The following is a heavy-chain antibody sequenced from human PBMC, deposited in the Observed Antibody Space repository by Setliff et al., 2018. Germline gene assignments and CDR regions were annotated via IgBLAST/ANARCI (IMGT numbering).Heavy chain of an antibody. J-gene: IGHJ4*02. D-gene: IGHD4-17*01. CDR3: ARHDPNYGDALDY. V-gene: IGHV5-51*01. CDR2: IYPGDSDT. Sequence: GESLKISCKGSGYNFTTYWIGWVRQMPGKGLEWMGVIYPGDSDTKYSPSFEGQVTISVDKSISTAYLRWSSLKASDTAMYYCARHDPNYGDALDYWGQGTLVTVSS. CDR1: GYNFTTYW.